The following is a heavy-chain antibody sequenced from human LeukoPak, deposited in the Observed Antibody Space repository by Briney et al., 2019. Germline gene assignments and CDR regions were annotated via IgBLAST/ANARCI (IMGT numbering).Heavy chain of an antibody. J-gene: IGHJ6*02. CDR2: IYYSGST. CDR3: ARAPLWFGELLVYGMDV. D-gene: IGHD3-10*01. CDR1: GGSISSGGSY. Sequence: SETLSLTCTVSGGSISSGGSYWSWIRQHPGKGLEWIGYIYYSGSTYYNPSLKSRVTISVDTSRNQFSLKLSSVTAADTAVYYCARAPLWFGELLVYGMDVWGQGTTVTVSS. V-gene: IGHV4-31*03.